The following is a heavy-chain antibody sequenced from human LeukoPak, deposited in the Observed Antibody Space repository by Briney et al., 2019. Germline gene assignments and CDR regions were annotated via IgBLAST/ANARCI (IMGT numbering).Heavy chain of an antibody. CDR3: ARDNSRDGYNLLDY. V-gene: IGHV1-2*02. D-gene: IGHD5-24*01. Sequence: ASVKVSCKASGYTFTGYYMHWVRQAPGQGLEWMGWISPNSGGTNYAQKFQGRVTMTRDTSISTAYMELSRLRSDDTAVYYCARDNSRDGYNLLDYWGQGTLVTVSS. J-gene: IGHJ4*02. CDR1: GYTFTGYY. CDR2: ISPNSGGT.